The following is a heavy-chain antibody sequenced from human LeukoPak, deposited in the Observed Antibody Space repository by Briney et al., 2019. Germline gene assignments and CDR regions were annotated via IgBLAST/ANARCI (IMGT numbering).Heavy chain of an antibody. CDR3: ARVAPLGAGYYYYYGMDV. Sequence: EASVKVSCKASGGTFSSYAISWVRQAPGQGLEWMGRIIPILGIANYAQKFQGRVTITADKSTSTAYMELSSLRSEDTAVYYCARVAPLGAGYYYYYGMDVWGQGTTVTVSS. V-gene: IGHV1-69*04. D-gene: IGHD1-26*01. CDR2: IIPILGIA. CDR1: GGTFSSYA. J-gene: IGHJ6*02.